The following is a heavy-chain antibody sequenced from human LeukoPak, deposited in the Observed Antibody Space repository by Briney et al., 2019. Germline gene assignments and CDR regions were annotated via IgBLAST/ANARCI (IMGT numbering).Heavy chain of an antibody. CDR2: IYYTGST. CDR3: ARATVTTIPFFDY. Sequence: SETLSLTCTVSGGSISSYYWSWIRQPPGKGLEGIGYIYYTGSTNYNPSLKSRVTISVDTSKNQFSLKLSSVTAADTAVYYCARATVTTIPFFDYWGQGTLVTVSS. J-gene: IGHJ4*02. D-gene: IGHD4-17*01. CDR1: GGSISSYY. V-gene: IGHV4-59*01.